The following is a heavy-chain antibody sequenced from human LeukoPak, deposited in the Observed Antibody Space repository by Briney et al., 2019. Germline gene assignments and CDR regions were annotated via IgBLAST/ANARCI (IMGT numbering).Heavy chain of an antibody. CDR3: ARGRTYYDFWSGYYTFDY. CDR2: MNPNSGNT. Sequence: ASVKVSCKASGGTFSSYAISWVRQATGQGLEWMGWMNPNSGNTGYAQKLQGRVTITRNTSISTAYMELSSLRSEDTAVYYCARGRTYYDFWSGYYTFDYWGQGTLVTVSS. D-gene: IGHD3-3*01. V-gene: IGHV1-8*03. J-gene: IGHJ4*02. CDR1: GGTFSSYA.